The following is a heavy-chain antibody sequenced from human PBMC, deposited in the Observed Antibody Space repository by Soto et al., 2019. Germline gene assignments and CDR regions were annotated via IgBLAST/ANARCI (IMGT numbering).Heavy chain of an antibody. CDR2: IKSKTDGGTT. CDR3: TTLLWFGELSSQIDY. Sequence: GGSLRLSCAASGFTFSNAWMSWVRQAPGKGLEWVGRIKSKTDGGTTDYAAPVKGRFTISRDDSKNTLYLQMNSLKTEDTAVYYCTTLLWFGELSSQIDYWGQGTLVTVSS. D-gene: IGHD3-10*01. V-gene: IGHV3-15*01. J-gene: IGHJ4*02. CDR1: GFTFSNAW.